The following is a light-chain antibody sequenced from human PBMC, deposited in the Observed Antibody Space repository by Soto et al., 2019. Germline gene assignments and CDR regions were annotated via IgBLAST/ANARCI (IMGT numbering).Light chain of an antibody. CDR2: AAS. CDR1: QSIHSW. J-gene: IGKJ3*01. V-gene: IGKV1-39*01. CDR3: QQSYSTPLFT. Sequence: DFQMTQSPSTLSASVGDRVTITCRASQSIHSWLAWYQQKPGRTPKLLIYAASSLQSGVPSRFSGSGSGTDFTLTISSLQPEDFATYYCQQSYSTPLFTFGPGTKVDIK.